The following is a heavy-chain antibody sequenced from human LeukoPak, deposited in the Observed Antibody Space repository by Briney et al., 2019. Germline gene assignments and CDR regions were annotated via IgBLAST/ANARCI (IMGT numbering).Heavy chain of an antibody. CDR1: GFTFSNFW. D-gene: IGHD6-19*01. J-gene: IGHJ4*02. Sequence: GGSLRLSCAASGFTFSNFWMNWVRQAPGKGLEWVAHVKDDGGDKNYVDSVKGRFTISRDNAKRSLYLQMNSLTADDTAVYYCARGTGWYPDYWGQGILVTVSS. V-gene: IGHV3-7*01. CDR2: VKDDGGDK. CDR3: ARGTGWYPDY.